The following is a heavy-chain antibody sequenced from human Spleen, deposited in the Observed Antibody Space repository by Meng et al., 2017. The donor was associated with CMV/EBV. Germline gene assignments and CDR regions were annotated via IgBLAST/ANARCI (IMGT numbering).Heavy chain of an antibody. V-gene: IGHV4-39*01. D-gene: IGHD2-2*01. CDR3: ASLEYQMLFSSFDY. Sequence: GPLRLSCTVSGGSMSNTNYYWAWIRQPPGKGLEWIGAIYYSGNTFYNPSLESRVTISVDTSNNQFSLRLSSVTVADTAVYYCASLEYQMLFSSFDYWGQGTLVTVSS. CDR2: IYYSGNT. CDR1: GGSMSNTNYY. J-gene: IGHJ4*02.